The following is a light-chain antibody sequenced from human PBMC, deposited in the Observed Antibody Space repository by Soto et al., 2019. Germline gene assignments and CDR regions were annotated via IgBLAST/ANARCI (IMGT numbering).Light chain of an antibody. J-gene: IGKJ1*01. CDR3: QQYNSYSLA. CDR1: QSISSW. Sequence: DIQMTQSPSTLSASVGDRVTITCRASQSISSWLAWYQQKPGKAPKLLIYDASRWESGVPSRFSGSGSGTEFHITISSLQPDDFATYYCQQYNSYSLAFGQGTTVEIK. V-gene: IGKV1-5*01. CDR2: DAS.